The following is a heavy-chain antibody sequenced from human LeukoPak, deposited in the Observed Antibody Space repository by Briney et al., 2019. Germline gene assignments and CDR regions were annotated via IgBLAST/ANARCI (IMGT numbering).Heavy chain of an antibody. CDR2: ISGSGSST. CDR3: ARDVTSPEAFDI. Sequence: GGSLRLSCAASGFTFSSYGMSWVRQAPGKGLEWVSAISGSGSSTYYAASVKGRFTISRDNAKNSLYLQMNSLRAEDTAVYYCARDVTSPEAFDIWGQGTMVTVSS. V-gene: IGHV3-23*01. D-gene: IGHD2-21*02. CDR1: GFTFSSYG. J-gene: IGHJ3*02.